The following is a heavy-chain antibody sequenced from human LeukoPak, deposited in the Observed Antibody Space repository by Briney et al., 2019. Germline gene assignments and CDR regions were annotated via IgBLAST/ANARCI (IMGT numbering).Heavy chain of an antibody. CDR1: GFTFSSYA. J-gene: IGHJ4*02. V-gene: IGHV3-23*01. CDR3: AKRGSSGWSNFDY. Sequence: GGSLRLSCAASGFTFSSYAMNWVRRAPGKGLEWVSTISGGGGSTYYSDSMKGRLTISRDNSKNTLYLQMNSLRAEDTAVYYCAKRGSSGWSNFDYWGQGTLVTVSS. CDR2: ISGGGGST. D-gene: IGHD6-13*01.